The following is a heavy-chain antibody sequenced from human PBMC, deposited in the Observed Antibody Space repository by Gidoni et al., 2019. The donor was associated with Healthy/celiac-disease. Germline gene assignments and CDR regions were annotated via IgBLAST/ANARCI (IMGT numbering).Heavy chain of an antibody. V-gene: IGHV3-23*04. CDR1: GFTFSRYA. Sequence: EVLLVESGGGMVQPGGSLRPSCAASGFTFSRYAMSWVRPAPGKGLEWVSAISGSGGSTYYADSVKGRFTISRDNSKNTLYLQMNSLRAEDTAVYYCAKDGAGIAAAGSFDYWGQGTLVTVSS. CDR3: AKDGAGIAAAGSFDY. D-gene: IGHD6-13*01. CDR2: ISGSGGST. J-gene: IGHJ4*02.